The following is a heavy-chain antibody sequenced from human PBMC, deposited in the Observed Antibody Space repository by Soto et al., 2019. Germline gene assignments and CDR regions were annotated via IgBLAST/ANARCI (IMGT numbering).Heavy chain of an antibody. CDR1: GFTFSSYA. CDR3: VGTKVAVAGKPPFYGMDV. CDR2: ISGSGGST. V-gene: IGHV3-23*01. J-gene: IGHJ6*04. D-gene: IGHD6-19*01. Sequence: GGSLRLSCAASGFTFSSYAMSWVRQAPGKGLEWVSAISGSGGSTYYADSVKGRFTISRDNSKNTLYLQMNRLRAEDTAVYYCVGTKVAVAGKPPFYGMDVWGKGTTVTVPS.